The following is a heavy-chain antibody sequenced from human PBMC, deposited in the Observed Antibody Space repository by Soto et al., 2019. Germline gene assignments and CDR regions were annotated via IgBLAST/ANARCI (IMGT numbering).Heavy chain of an antibody. CDR3: VMSPGWYKIDS. J-gene: IGHJ4*02. CDR1: GGSISSYY. Sequence: SETLSLTCTVSGGSISSYYWSWIRQPPGKGLEWIGYIYYSGSTNYNPSLKSRVTISVDTSKNQFSLKLSSVTAADTAVYFCVMSPGWYKIDSWGQGILVTVSS. CDR2: IYYSGST. V-gene: IGHV4-59*01. D-gene: IGHD6-19*01.